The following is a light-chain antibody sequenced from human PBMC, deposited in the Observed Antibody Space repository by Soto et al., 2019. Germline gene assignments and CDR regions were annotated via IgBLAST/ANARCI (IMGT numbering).Light chain of an antibody. V-gene: IGKV1-33*01. CDR2: DAS. Sequence: DIQMTQSPSSLSASVGDRVTITCHASQDIRDYLNWYQQKPGQAPKLLIYDASNLETGVPSRFSGSGSGTDFTFTISSLQPEDIATYYCQQFDYLPLTFGGGTKVDIK. CDR3: QQFDYLPLT. J-gene: IGKJ4*01. CDR1: QDIRDY.